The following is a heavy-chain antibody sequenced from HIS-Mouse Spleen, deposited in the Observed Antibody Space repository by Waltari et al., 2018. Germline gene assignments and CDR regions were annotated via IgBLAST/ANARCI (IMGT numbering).Heavy chain of an antibody. V-gene: IGHV4-39*07. CDR1: GGSISSSSYH. Sequence: QLQLQESGPGLVKPSETLSRTCPVSGGSISSSSYHWGWIRQPPGKGLEWIGSIYYSGSTYYNPSLKSRVTISVDTSKNQFSLKLSSVTAADTAVYYCAREIPYSSSWYDWYFDLWGRGTLVTVSS. J-gene: IGHJ2*01. CDR2: IYYSGST. CDR3: AREIPYSSSWYDWYFDL. D-gene: IGHD6-13*01.